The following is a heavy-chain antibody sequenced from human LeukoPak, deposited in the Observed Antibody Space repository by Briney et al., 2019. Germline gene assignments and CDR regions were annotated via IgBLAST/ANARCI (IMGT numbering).Heavy chain of an antibody. D-gene: IGHD2-15*01. V-gene: IGHV4-4*09. CDR1: GGSISSYY. CDR2: IYTSGST. CDR3: ARHMRGGSIDY. J-gene: IGHJ4*02. Sequence: SETLSLTCTVSGGSISSYYWSWIRQPPGKGLEWIGYIYTSGSTNYNPSLKSQVTVSVDTSKNQFSLKLSSVTAADTAVYYCARHMRGGSIDYWGQGTLVTVSS.